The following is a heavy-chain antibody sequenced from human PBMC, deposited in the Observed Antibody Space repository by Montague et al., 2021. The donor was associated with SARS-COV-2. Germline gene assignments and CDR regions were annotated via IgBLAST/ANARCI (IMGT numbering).Heavy chain of an antibody. CDR3: GGVLDIVVVAASMGFEH. CDR1: GFDFSSYP. CDR2: ISYDGSNQ. D-gene: IGHD2-2*03. J-gene: IGHJ4*02. Sequence: SLRLSCAASGFDFSSYPMHWVRQAPGKGLEWVAVISYDGSNQYYVDSVKGRFTISRDNPKNTVFLQMNSLRADDTAVYYCGGVLDIVVVAASMGFEHWGQGTLVTVSA. V-gene: IGHV3-30-3*01.